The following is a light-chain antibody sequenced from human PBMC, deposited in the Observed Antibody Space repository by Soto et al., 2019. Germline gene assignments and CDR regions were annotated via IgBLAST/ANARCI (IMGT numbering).Light chain of an antibody. V-gene: IGKV3D-20*01. CDR3: QQYGSSPPIT. CDR2: DAS. J-gene: IGKJ5*01. CDR1: QSVSSSY. Sequence: PGERATLSCGASQSVSSSYLAWYQQKPGLAPRLLIYDASSRATGIPDRFSDSGSGTDFTLTISRLEPEDFAVYYCQQYGSSPPITFGQGTRLEIK.